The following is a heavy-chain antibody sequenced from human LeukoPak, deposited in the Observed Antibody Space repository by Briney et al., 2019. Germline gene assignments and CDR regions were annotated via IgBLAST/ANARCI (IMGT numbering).Heavy chain of an antibody. CDR1: GGSFSGYY. V-gene: IGHV4-34*01. J-gene: IGHJ4*02. CDR2: IYHSGST. CDR3: ARLPQNDYGGLNPFDY. D-gene: IGHD4-23*01. Sequence: SETLSLTCAVYGGSFSGYYWSWIRQPPGKGLEWIGEIYHSGSTNYNPSLKSRVTISVDKSKNQFSLKLSSVTAADTAVYYCARLPQNDYGGLNPFDYWGQGTLVTVSS.